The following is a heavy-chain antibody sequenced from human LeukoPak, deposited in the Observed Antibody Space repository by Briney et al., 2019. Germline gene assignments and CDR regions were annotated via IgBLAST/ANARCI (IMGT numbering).Heavy chain of an antibody. CDR2: IYYSGSGGT. CDR3: ARSLGYSYGYMDY. V-gene: IGHV4-59*01. J-gene: IGHJ4*02. CDR1: GGSISSLY. D-gene: IGHD5-18*01. Sequence: SETLSLTCTVSGGSISSLYWSWVRQPPGKGLEWIGYIYYSGSGGTNYNPSLKRRLTFSVDTSQNQFSLKLSSVTAADTAVYYCARSLGYSYGYMDYWGQGTLVTVSS.